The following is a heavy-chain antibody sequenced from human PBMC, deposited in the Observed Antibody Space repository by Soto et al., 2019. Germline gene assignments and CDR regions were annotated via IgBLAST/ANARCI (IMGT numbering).Heavy chain of an antibody. CDR3: ARWGCSGSNCNLNQRSFDL. CDR1: GFIFNEYG. CDR2: ILYDGSNK. Sequence: PGGSLRLSCAASGFIFNEYGMHWVRQAPGKGLEREVVILYDGSNKFYADSVKGRFTFSRDNSKNTMSLQMNSLRVEDTAIYYCARWGCSGSNCNLNQRSFDLWGQGTLVTVSS. D-gene: IGHD2-15*01. V-gene: IGHV3-33*01. J-gene: IGHJ4*02.